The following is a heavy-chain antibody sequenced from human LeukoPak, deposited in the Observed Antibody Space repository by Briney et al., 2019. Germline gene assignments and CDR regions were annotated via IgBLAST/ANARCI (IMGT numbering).Heavy chain of an antibody. J-gene: IGHJ4*02. V-gene: IGHV4-4*02. CDR1: GGSISSSNW. CDR3: AKKYYYDSSPLDY. D-gene: IGHD3-22*01. CDR2: IYRSGST. Sequence: PSGTLSLTCAVSGGSISSSNWWSWVRQPPGKGPEWIGEIYRSGSTNHNPSLKSRVTISVDKSKNQFSLKLSSVTAADTAVYYCAKKYYYDSSPLDYWGQGTLVTVSS.